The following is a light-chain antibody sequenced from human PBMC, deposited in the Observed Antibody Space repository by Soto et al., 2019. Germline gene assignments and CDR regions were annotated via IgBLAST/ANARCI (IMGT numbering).Light chain of an antibody. CDR3: SSYTAGSLTLV. Sequence: QSALTQPASVSGSPGQSITISCTGTSSDVGDSNYVSWYQQHPGEVPKLMIYEVSNRPSGVSNRFSGSKSGNTASLTISGLQAEDEADYYCSSYTAGSLTLVFGGGTKLTVL. CDR2: EVS. V-gene: IGLV2-14*01. CDR1: SSDVGDSNY. J-gene: IGLJ3*02.